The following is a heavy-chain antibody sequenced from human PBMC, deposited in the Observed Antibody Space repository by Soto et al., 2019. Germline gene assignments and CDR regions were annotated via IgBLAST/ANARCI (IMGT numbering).Heavy chain of an antibody. D-gene: IGHD3-16*01. Sequence: EVQLLESGGGLVPPGGSLILSCAASGFPFSSCATSWVRQATGKGLEWVSAINGNGDSTWYADSVKGRFTISRDNSKNTLYLQMNSLRAEDTDVYYCALLGQSWYFDYWGQGTLVTVSS. CDR2: INGNGDST. CDR1: GFPFSSCA. J-gene: IGHJ4*02. V-gene: IGHV3-23*01. CDR3: ALLGQSWYFDY.